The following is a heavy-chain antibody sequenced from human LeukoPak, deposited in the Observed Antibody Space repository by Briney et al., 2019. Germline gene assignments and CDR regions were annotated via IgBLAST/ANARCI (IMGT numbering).Heavy chain of an antibody. J-gene: IGHJ5*01. CDR3: AKPISGGLAVTADWFDP. CDR2: INANSGTR. D-gene: IGHD6-19*01. Sequence: GGSLRLSCAASGSAFSRSWIHWVRQAPGKGLVWVSTINANSGTRSYAASVRGRFTISRDNSKNTVYLQLNTLRAEDTAVYYCAKPISGGLAVTADWFDPWGQGTLVVVSS. V-gene: IGHV3-74*03. CDR1: GSAFSRSW.